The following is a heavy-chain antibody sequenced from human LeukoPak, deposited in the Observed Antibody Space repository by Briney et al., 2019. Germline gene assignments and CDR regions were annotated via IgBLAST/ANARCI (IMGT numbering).Heavy chain of an antibody. J-gene: IGHJ5*02. D-gene: IGHD2-2*01. Sequence: SVKVSCKASGGTFSSYAISWVRQAPGQGLDWMGGIIPIFGTANYAQKFQGRVTITTDESTSTAYMELSSLRSEDTAVYYCARVDCSTSCYRSWFDPWGQGTLVTVSS. CDR3: ARVDCSTSCYRSWFDP. CDR1: GGTFSSYA. CDR2: IIPIFGTA. V-gene: IGHV1-69*05.